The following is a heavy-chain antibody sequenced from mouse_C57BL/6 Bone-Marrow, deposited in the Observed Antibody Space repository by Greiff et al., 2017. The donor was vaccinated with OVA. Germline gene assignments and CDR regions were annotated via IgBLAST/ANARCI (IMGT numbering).Heavy chain of an antibody. Sequence: EVQLQQSGPELVKPGASVKMSCKASGYTFTDYNMHWVKQSHGKSLEWIGYINPNNGGTSYNQKFKGKATLTVNKSSSTAYMELRSLTSEDSAVYYCAIGGNYPWYFDVWGTGTTVTVSS. CDR1: GYTFTDYN. D-gene: IGHD2-1*01. CDR3: AIGGNYPWYFDV. J-gene: IGHJ1*03. V-gene: IGHV1-22*01. CDR2: INPNNGGT.